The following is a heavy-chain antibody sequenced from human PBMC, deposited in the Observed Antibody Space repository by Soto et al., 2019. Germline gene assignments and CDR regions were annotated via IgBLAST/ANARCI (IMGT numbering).Heavy chain of an antibody. Sequence: GGSLRLSCAASGFTFSSYAMHWVRQAPGKGLEWVAVISYDGSNKYYADSVKGRFTISRDNSKNTLYLKMNSLRAEDTAVYYCARAQVDIVVVVAGYNWFDPWGQGTLVTVSS. D-gene: IGHD2-15*01. V-gene: IGHV3-30-3*01. J-gene: IGHJ5*02. CDR3: ARAQVDIVVVVAGYNWFDP. CDR1: GFTFSSYA. CDR2: ISYDGSNK.